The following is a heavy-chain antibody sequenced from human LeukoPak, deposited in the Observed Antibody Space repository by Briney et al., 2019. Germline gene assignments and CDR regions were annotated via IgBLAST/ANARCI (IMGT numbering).Heavy chain of an antibody. V-gene: IGHV4-59*01. J-gene: IGHJ6*03. D-gene: IGHD6-6*01. CDR2: IYYSGST. Sequence: PSETLSLTCTVSGGSISSYYWSWIRQPPGKGLEWIGYIYYSGSTNYNPSLKSRVTISVDTSKNQFSLKLSSVTAADTAVYYCARAEASDYYYYMDVWGKGTTVTVSS. CDR1: GGSISSYY. CDR3: ARAEASDYYYYMDV.